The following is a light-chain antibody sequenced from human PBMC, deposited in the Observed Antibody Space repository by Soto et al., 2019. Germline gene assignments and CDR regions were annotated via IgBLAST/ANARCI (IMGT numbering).Light chain of an antibody. CDR3: QQYGSSPKT. J-gene: IGKJ1*01. CDR1: QSVFSS. CDR2: GAA. Sequence: EIVMTQSPATLSVSPGERATLSCRASQSVFSSLAWYQQKPGQAPRLLIYGAATRATGIPARFSGSGSGTDFTLTISRLEPEDFAVYYCQQYGSSPKTFGQGTKVEIK. V-gene: IGKV3-20*01.